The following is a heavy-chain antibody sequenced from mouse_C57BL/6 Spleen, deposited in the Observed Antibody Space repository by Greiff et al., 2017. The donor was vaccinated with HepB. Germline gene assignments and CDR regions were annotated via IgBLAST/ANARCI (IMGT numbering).Heavy chain of an antibody. J-gene: IGHJ2*01. CDR2: ISSGGSYT. CDR1: GFTFSSYG. Sequence: EVQLVESGGDLVKPGGSLKLSCAASGFTFSSYGMSWVRQTPDKRLEWVATISSGGSYTYYPDSVKGRFTISRDNAKNTLYLQMSSLKSEDTAMYYCARHEEALRMDYWGQGTTLTVSS. D-gene: IGHD1-1*01. V-gene: IGHV5-6*01. CDR3: ARHEEALRMDY.